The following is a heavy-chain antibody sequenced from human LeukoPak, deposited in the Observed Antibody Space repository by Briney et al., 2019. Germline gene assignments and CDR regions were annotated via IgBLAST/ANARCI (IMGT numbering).Heavy chain of an antibody. CDR2: IWYYGRNK. D-gene: IGHD2-21*02. Sequence: QPGRSLRLSCVVSGFTFRNYGMHWPRPPPGEGLEGVAVIWYYGRNKYYADYVKGRFTISRDDSNSTVYLQMNSLRAEGAAVYYCARERGVCGGDCYSVCWGRGTLVSVCS. J-gene: IGHJ4*02. CDR3: ARERGVCGGDCYSVC. V-gene: IGHV3-33*01. CDR1: GFTFRNYG.